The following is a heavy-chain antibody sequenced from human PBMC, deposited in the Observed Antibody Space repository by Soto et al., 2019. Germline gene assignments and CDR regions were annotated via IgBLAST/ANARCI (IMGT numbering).Heavy chain of an antibody. V-gene: IGHV1-69*08. J-gene: IGHJ4*02. CDR1: GGTFSSYT. D-gene: IGHD6-13*01. CDR3: ARDLESSSWYFYY. Sequence: QVQLVQSGAEVKKPGSSVKVSCKASGGTFSSYTISWVRQAPGQGLEWMGRIIPILGIANYAQKFQGRVTITAHKSTSTAYMELSSLRSEHTAVYYCARDLESSSWYFYYWGQGTLVTLSS. CDR2: IIPILGIA.